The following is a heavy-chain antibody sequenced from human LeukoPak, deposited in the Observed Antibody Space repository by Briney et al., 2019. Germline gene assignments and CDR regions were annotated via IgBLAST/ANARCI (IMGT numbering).Heavy chain of an antibody. CDR2: ISYDGTIK. V-gene: IGHV3-30*18. J-gene: IGHJ4*02. Sequence: GGSLRLSCAASGFAFSTFGMHWVRQAPGKGLELVAYISYDGTIKDQADSVKGRFTISRDNSKNTLYLQMSSLRGDDTAVYYCAKRIASISGGSCLDYWGQGTPVTVSS. CDR3: AKRIASISGGSCLDY. CDR1: GFAFSTFG. D-gene: IGHD2-15*01.